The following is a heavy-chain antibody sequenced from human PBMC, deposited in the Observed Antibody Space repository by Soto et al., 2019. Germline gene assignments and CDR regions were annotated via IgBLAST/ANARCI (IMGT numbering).Heavy chain of an antibody. CDR2: IYYSGST. Sequence: QVQLQESGPGLVKPSETLSLTCTVSGGSISSYYWSWIRQPPGKGLEWIGYIYYSGSTNYNPSLKSRVTISVDTSKNQFSLKLSSVTAADTAVYYCAGNGHGSYYRHDYWGQGTLVTVSS. V-gene: IGHV4-59*01. D-gene: IGHD1-26*01. CDR3: AGNGHGSYYRHDY. CDR1: GGSISSYY. J-gene: IGHJ4*02.